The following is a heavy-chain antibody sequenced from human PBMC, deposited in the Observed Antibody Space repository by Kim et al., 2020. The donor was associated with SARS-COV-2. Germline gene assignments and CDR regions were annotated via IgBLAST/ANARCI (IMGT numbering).Heavy chain of an antibody. D-gene: IGHD3-9*01. CDR1: GFTFDDYA. CDR3: AKADFDWSKNLFDY. CDR2: ISGDGGST. J-gene: IGHJ4*02. V-gene: IGHV3-43*02. Sequence: VGSLRLSCAASGFTFDDYAMHWVRQAPGKGLEWVSLISGDGGSTYYADSVKGRFTISRDNSKNSLYLQMNSLRTEDTALYYCAKADFDWSKNLFDYWGQGTLVTVSS.